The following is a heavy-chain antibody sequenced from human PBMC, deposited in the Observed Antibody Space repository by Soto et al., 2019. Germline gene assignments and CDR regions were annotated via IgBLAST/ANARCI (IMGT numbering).Heavy chain of an antibody. Sequence: GGSLRLSCAASGFTFSGYSMNWVHQAPGKGLEWVSSISSSSSYIYYADSVKGRFTISRDNAKNSLYLQMNSLRAEDTAVYYCARAQAQLEGPLAYWGQGTLVTVSS. V-gene: IGHV3-21*01. CDR1: GFTFSGYS. CDR2: ISSSSSYI. D-gene: IGHD6-13*01. J-gene: IGHJ1*01. CDR3: ARAQAQLEGPLAY.